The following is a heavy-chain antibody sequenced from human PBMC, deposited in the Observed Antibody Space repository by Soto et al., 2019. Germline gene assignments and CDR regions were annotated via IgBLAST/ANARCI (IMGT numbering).Heavy chain of an antibody. D-gene: IGHD3-10*01. Sequence: SVKVSCKASGGTFSSYAISWVRQAPGQGLEWMGGIIPIFGTANYAQKFQGRVTITADESTSTAYMELSSLRSEDTAVYYCARHGWAMVRGAEIGYFDYWGQGTLVTVSS. CDR2: IIPIFGTA. CDR3: ARHGWAMVRGAEIGYFDY. CDR1: GGTFSSYA. V-gene: IGHV1-69*13. J-gene: IGHJ4*02.